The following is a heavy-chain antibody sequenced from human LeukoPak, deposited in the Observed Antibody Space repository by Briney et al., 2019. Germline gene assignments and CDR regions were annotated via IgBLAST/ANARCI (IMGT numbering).Heavy chain of an antibody. CDR3: ARKWELLNYYYGMDV. CDR1: GFTFNIFG. J-gene: IGHJ6*02. V-gene: IGHV3-21*01. Sequence: PGGSRRLSCAASGFTFNIFGMHWVRQAPGKGLEWVSSISSSSSYIYYADSVKGRFTISRDNAKNSLYLQMNSLRAEDTAVYYCARKWELLNYYYGMDVWGQGTTVTVSS. D-gene: IGHD1-26*01. CDR2: ISSSSSYI.